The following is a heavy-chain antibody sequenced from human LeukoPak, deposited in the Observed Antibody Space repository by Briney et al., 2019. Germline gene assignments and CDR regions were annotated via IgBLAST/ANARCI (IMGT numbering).Heavy chain of an antibody. CDR1: GFTFDDYG. V-gene: IGHV3-20*04. J-gene: IGHJ5*02. Sequence: GGSLRLSCAASGFTFDDYGMSWVRQAPGKRLEWVSGINWNGGSTGYADSVKGRFTISRDNAKNSLYLQMNSLRAEDTALYYCAREAPPTTTYRRSRRARNWFDPWGQGTLVTVSS. CDR3: AREAPPTTTYRRSRRARNWFDP. D-gene: IGHD1-26*01. CDR2: INWNGGST.